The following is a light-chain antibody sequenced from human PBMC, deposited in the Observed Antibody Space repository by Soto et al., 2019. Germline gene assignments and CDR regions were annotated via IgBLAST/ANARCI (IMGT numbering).Light chain of an antibody. Sequence: EIVMTQSPATLSVSPGERATLSCRASQSVFSSLAWYQQKPGQAPRLLIYGAATRATGIPARFSGSGSGTEFTLTISSLQSEDFEVYYCQQYHNLPAFGQGTKVEIK. V-gene: IGKV3-15*01. CDR3: QQYHNLPA. CDR2: GAA. J-gene: IGKJ1*01. CDR1: QSVFSS.